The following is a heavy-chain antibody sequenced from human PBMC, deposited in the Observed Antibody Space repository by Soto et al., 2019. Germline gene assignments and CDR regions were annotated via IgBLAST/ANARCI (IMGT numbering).Heavy chain of an antibody. CDR2: ISAHNGNI. D-gene: IGHD1-1*01. CDR1: GYAFTTYG. J-gene: IGHJ4*02. V-gene: IGHV1-18*01. Sequence: QVHLVQSGAEVKKPGASVKVSCKGSGYAFTTYGITWVRQAPGQGLEWMGWISAHNGNINYAQKLQGRVTVTRDTSTSTAYMELRSLRSDDTAVDYCARGRYGDYWGQGALVTVSS. CDR3: ARGRYGDY.